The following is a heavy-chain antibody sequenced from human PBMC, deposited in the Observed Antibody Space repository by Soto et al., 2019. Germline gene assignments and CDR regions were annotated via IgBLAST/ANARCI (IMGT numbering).Heavy chain of an antibody. Sequence: QLQLQESGSGLVKPSQTLSLTCAVSGGSISSGGYSWSWIRQPPGKGLVWIGYIYHSGSTYYNPSLKSRVTTSVDRSTTQFSLKLSSVTAADTAVYYCARASTTVTTLDYWGQGTLVTVSS. D-gene: IGHD4-17*01. CDR3: ARASTTVTTLDY. CDR1: GGSISSGGYS. CDR2: IYHSGST. V-gene: IGHV4-30-2*01. J-gene: IGHJ4*02.